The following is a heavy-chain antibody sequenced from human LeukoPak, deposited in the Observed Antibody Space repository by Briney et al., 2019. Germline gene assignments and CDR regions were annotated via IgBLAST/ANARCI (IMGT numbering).Heavy chain of an antibody. CDR2: VFHTGNT. J-gene: IGHJ5*02. V-gene: IGHV4-39*07. D-gene: IGHD4-11*01. Sequence: PSETLSLTCTVSGGSIYNSIYYWGWIRQPPGKGLEWIGNVFHTGNTYYNPSLKSRLTISVDTSNNQFSLRLSSVTAADTAVYFCARRNSNYPIDTWGQGTLVTVSS. CDR1: GGSIYNSIYY. CDR3: ARRNSNYPIDT.